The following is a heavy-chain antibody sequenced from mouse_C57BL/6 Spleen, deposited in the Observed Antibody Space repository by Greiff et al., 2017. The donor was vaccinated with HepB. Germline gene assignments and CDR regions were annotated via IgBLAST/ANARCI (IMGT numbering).Heavy chain of an antibody. J-gene: IGHJ4*01. D-gene: IGHD1-1*01. CDR1: GFSLTSYG. CDR3: ARSPYYYGSSHSMDY. CDR2: IWSGGST. Sequence: VQLVESGPGLVQPSQSLSITCTVSGFSLTSYGVHWVRQSPGKGLEWLGVIWSGGSTDYNAAFISRLSISKDNSKSQVFFKMNSLQADDTAIYYCARSPYYYGSSHSMDYWGQGTSVTVSS. V-gene: IGHV2-2*01.